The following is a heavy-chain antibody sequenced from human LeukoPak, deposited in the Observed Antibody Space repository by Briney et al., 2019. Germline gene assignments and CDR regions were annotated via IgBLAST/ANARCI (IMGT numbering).Heavy chain of an antibody. Sequence: ASVKVSCKASGYTFTSYGISWVRQAPGQGLEWMGWINPNSGGTNYAQKFQGRVTMTRDTSISTAYMELSRLRSDDTAVYYCARGPGGTGSYYYYMDVWGKGTTVTVSS. CDR2: INPNSGGT. D-gene: IGHD3/OR15-3a*01. CDR3: ARGPGGTGSYYYYMDV. CDR1: GYTFTSYG. V-gene: IGHV1-2*02. J-gene: IGHJ6*03.